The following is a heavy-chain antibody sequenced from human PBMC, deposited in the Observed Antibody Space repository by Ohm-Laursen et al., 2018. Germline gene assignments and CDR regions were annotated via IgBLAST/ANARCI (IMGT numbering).Heavy chain of an antibody. V-gene: IGHV4-39*01. Sequence: GTLSLTCIVSGGSISSSSYYWGWIRQPPGKGLEWIGGMYYSGNTYYNPSLKSRVTTAVDTSKNQFSLKLSSVTAADTSVYYCATSNNWYYFDYWGQGTLVTVSS. CDR1: GGSISSSSYY. CDR3: ATSNNWYYFDY. CDR2: MYYSGNT. D-gene: IGHD6-13*01. J-gene: IGHJ4*02.